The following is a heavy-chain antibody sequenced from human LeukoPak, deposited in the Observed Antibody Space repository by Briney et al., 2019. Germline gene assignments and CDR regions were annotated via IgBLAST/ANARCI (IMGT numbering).Heavy chain of an antibody. CDR2: IYYSGST. V-gene: IGHV4-31*03. D-gene: IGHD3-22*01. J-gene: IGHJ4*02. Sequence: PPQTLSLTCTVSGGSISSGGYYWRWIRQHPGKGLEWIGYIYYSGSTYYNPSLKSRVTISVDTSKNQFSLKLSSVTAADTAVYYCAKIPRTYYYDSSGWGQGTLVTVSS. CDR3: AKIPRTYYYDSSG. CDR1: GGSISSGGYY.